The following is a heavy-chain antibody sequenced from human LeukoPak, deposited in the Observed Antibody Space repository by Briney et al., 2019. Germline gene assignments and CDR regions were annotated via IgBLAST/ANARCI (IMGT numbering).Heavy chain of an antibody. Sequence: GGSLRLSCAASGFTFSSYSMNWVRQAPGKGLEWVSYISSSSSTIYYADSVKGRFTIPRDNAKNSLYLQMNSLRDEDTAVYYCARQPPMVVTATLGDAFDIWGQGTMVTVSS. D-gene: IGHD2-21*02. V-gene: IGHV3-48*02. CDR2: ISSSSSTI. J-gene: IGHJ3*02. CDR1: GFTFSSYS. CDR3: ARQPPMVVTATLGDAFDI.